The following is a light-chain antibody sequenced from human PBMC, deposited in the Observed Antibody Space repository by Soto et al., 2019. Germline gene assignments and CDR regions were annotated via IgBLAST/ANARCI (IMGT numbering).Light chain of an antibody. CDR2: DVK. CDR1: ETDVGGYNL. Sequence: SALTQPASVSGSPGQSITISCTGTETDVGGYNLVSWYQQHSGKAPKLIIYDVKNRPSGISGRFSGSKSGNTASLTISGLRPDDEADYFCSSFTTTRTHIFGPGTKVTVL. CDR3: SSFTTTRTHI. V-gene: IGLV2-14*03. J-gene: IGLJ1*01.